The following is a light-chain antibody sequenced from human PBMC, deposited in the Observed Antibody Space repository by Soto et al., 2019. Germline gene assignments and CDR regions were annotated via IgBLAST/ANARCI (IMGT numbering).Light chain of an antibody. CDR3: QQYSSSPET. V-gene: IGKV3-20*01. J-gene: IGKJ1*01. Sequence: IVLTQSPAILALSPGDRATLSCRASQSVSSSYLAWYQHIPGQAPRLLIYGASSRATGIPDRFSGSGSGTDFTLSVSGLEPEDFAVYYCQQYSSSPETFGQGTKVDIK. CDR1: QSVSSSY. CDR2: GAS.